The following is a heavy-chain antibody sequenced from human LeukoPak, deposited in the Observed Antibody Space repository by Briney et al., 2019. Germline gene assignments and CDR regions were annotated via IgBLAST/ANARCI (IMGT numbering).Heavy chain of an antibody. CDR1: GGSISSGGFY. CDR3: ARGASSSWNLDY. CDR2: IYYSGST. Sequence: SSETLSLTCTVSGGSISSGGFYWSWIRQHPGKGLEWIGYIYYSGSTYYNPSLKSRVTISVDTSNNQISLKLSSVTAADTAVYYCARGASSSWNLDYWGQGTPITASS. J-gene: IGHJ4*02. D-gene: IGHD6-13*01. V-gene: IGHV4-31*03.